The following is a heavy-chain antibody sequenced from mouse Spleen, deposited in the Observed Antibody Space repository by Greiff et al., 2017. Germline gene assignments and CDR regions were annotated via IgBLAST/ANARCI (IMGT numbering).Heavy chain of an antibody. CDR2: IWSGGST. V-gene: IGHV2-2*01. CDR3: SSLNWVWFAY. D-gene: IGHD4-1*02. Sequence: VQLVESGPGLVQPSQSLSITCTVSGFSLTSYGVHWVRQSPGKGLEWLGVIWSGGSTDYNAAFISRLSISKDNSKSQVFFKMNSLQADDTSIYYCSSLNWVWFAYWGQGTLVTVSA. J-gene: IGHJ3*01. CDR1: GFSLTSYG.